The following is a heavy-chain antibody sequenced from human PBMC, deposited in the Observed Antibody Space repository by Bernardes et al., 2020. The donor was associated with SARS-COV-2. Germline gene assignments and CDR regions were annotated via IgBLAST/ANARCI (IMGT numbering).Heavy chain of an antibody. J-gene: IGHJ5*02. CDR2: ISNSGREK. Sequence: GESLRLSCAASGFTFTYHSMSWVRQAPGKGLEWVASISNSGREKYYADSVKGRFAISRDNAKKHLFLQINSLTVEDTAVYYCARGDLGLVVYGIYAYISWGQGTRVTVSS. CDR3: ARGDLGLVVYGIYAYIS. V-gene: IGHV3-21*01. D-gene: IGHD2-8*02. CDR1: GFTFTYHS.